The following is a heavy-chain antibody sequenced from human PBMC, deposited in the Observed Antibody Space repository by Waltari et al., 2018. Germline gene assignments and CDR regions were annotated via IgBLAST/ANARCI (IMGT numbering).Heavy chain of an antibody. CDR1: GGSISSSNW. Sequence: QVQLQESGPGLVKPSGTLSLTCAVSGGSISSSNWWSWARQPPGKGLEWIGEIYNSGSPTYNPSLKRRVTISVDKSKNQFSLKLSSVTAADTAVYYCARGDPNWKSFDYWGQATLVTVSS. D-gene: IGHD1-1*01. CDR3: ARGDPNWKSFDY. J-gene: IGHJ4*02. CDR2: IYNSGSP. V-gene: IGHV4-4*02.